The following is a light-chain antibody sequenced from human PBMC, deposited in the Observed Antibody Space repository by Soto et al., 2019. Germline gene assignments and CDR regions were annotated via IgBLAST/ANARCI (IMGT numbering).Light chain of an antibody. CDR3: GSYTSSSTFGVL. V-gene: IGLV2-18*02. J-gene: IGLJ3*02. CDR2: EAT. Sequence: QSVLTQPPSVSGSTGQSVTISCTGTSSDGGGYNRVSWYQQPPGTAPKLMIYEATYRTSWVPDRFSGSRSGNTASLTISGLQAEDEAFYYCGSYTSSSTFGVLFGGGTKLTVL. CDR1: SSDGGGYNR.